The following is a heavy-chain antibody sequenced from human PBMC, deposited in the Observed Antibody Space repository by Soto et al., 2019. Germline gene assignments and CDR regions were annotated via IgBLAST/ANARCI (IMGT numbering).Heavy chain of an antibody. D-gene: IGHD6-13*01. CDR1: GFTFSSYG. Sequence: QVQLVESGGGVVQPGRSLRLSCAASGFTFSSYGMHWVRQAPGKGPEWVALISDDGSDKYYADSVKGRFTISRDKSKNTLYLQMNSVRVEDTAVYYCGAGQYFSDYWGQGTLVTVSS. V-gene: IGHV3-30*03. J-gene: IGHJ4*02. CDR3: GAGQYFSDY. CDR2: ISDDGSDK.